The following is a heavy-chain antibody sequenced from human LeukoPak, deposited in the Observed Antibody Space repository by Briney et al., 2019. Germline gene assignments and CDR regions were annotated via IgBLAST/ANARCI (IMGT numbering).Heavy chain of an antibody. Sequence: SETLSLTCTVSGGSISSYYWSWIRQPPGKGLEWIGYIYYSGSTNYNPSLKSRVTISVDTSKNQFSLKLSSVTAADTAVYYCARDGGQWLAPDAFDIWGQGTMVTVSS. D-gene: IGHD6-19*01. CDR3: ARDGGQWLAPDAFDI. CDR2: IYYSGST. J-gene: IGHJ3*02. CDR1: GGSISSYY. V-gene: IGHV4-59*01.